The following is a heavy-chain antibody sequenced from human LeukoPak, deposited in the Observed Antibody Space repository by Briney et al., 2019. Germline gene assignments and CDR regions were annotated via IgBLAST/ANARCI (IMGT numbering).Heavy chain of an antibody. CDR2: ISSSSSYI. CDR3: ARDQVGATNGMDV. V-gene: IGHV3-21*01. J-gene: IGHJ6*02. CDR1: GFTFSSYS. Sequence: PGGSLRLSCAASGFTFSSYSMNWVRQAPGKGLEWVSSISSSSSYIYYADSVKGRFTISRDNAKNSLYLQMNSLRAEDTAVYYCARDQVGATNGMDVWGQGTTVTVSS. D-gene: IGHD1-26*01.